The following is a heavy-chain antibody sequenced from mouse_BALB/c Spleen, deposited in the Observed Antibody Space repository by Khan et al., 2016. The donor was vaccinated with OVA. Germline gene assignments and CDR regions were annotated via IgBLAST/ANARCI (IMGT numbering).Heavy chain of an antibody. CDR1: GFTFSSYG. CDR3: ARSLVDYHALDY. J-gene: IGHJ4*01. CDR2: ISSGGHYT. D-gene: IGHD2-2*01. Sequence: EVELVESGGGLVKPGGSLKLSCSASGFTFSSYGMSWVRQTPEKRLEWVATISSGGHYTFYPDSLKGRFTISRDNAKNTLYRQMGSLRSEDTAMYYCARSLVDYHALDYWGQGASVTVSS. V-gene: IGHV5-9-3*01.